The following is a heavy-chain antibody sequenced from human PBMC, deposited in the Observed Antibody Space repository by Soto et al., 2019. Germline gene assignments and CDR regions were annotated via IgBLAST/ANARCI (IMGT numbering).Heavy chain of an antibody. CDR2: ISYDGSNK. J-gene: IGHJ6*02. V-gene: IGHV3-30-3*01. CDR1: GFTFSSYA. D-gene: IGHD3-16*01. CDR3: ARERSPPLGDNYYGMDV. Sequence: GGSLRLSCAASGFTFSSYAMHWVRQAPGKGLEWVAVISYDGSNKYYADSVKGRFTISRDNSKNTLYLQMNSLRAEDTAVYYCARERSPPLGDNYYGMDVWGQGTTVTVSS.